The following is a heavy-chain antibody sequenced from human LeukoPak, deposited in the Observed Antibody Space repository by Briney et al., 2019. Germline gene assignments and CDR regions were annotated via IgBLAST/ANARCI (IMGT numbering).Heavy chain of an antibody. J-gene: IGHJ5*02. CDR1: GFTFSSCW. D-gene: IGHD5-18*01. V-gene: IGHV3-7*03. CDR3: AKTQDSYGYRSGPNWFDP. Sequence: GGFLRLSCAASGFTFSSCWMSWVRQAPGKGLEWVANIKQDGSEKYYVDSVKGRFTISRDNSKNTLYLQMNSLRGEDTAVYYCAKTQDSYGYRSGPNWFDPWGQGTLVTVSS. CDR2: IKQDGSEK.